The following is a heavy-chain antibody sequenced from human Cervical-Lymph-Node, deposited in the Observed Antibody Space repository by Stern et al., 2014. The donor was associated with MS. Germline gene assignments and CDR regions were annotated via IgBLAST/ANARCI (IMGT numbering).Heavy chain of an antibody. CDR2: ISYDGSSQ. J-gene: IGHJ4*02. CDR1: GFTFGRHS. V-gene: IGHV3-30-3*01. Sequence: VQLVESGGGVVQPGRSLRLSCATSGFTFGRHSMHWVRQAPGKGLEWGAIISYDGSSQHYADSVKGRFTIYRSNSNNTLYLQMNSLRVEDTAMYYCARPAAARYFDYWGQGSQVTVSS. CDR3: ARPAAARYFDY. D-gene: IGHD6-25*01.